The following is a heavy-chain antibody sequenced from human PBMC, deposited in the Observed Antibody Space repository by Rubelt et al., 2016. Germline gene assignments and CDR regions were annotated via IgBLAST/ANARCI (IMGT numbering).Heavy chain of an antibody. CDR2: IRYDGSNR. V-gene: IGHV3-30*02. CDR3: AKGGNVVVTARLYYFDY. D-gene: IGHD2-21*02. J-gene: IGHJ4*02. CDR1: GFTFSSYG. Sequence: QVQLVESGGGVVQPGGSLRLSCAASGFTFSSYGMHWVRQAPGKGLEWVAFIRYDGSNRYYADSVKGRFTISREKSKNTLYLQMNSLRAEDTAVYYCAKGGNVVVTARLYYFDYWGQGTLVTVSS.